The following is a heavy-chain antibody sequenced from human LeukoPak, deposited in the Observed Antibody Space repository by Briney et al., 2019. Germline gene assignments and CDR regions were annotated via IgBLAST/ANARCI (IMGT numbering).Heavy chain of an antibody. CDR3: ASTYYYGSGSYLNWFDP. Sequence: SETLSLTCSVSGGSISSYYWSWIRQPPGKGLEWIGYIYYSGSTNYNPSLKSRVTISVDTSKSQFSLKLSSVTAADTAVYYCASTYYYGSGSYLNWFDPWGQGTLVTVSS. V-gene: IGHV4-59*01. D-gene: IGHD3-10*01. CDR1: GGSISSYY. J-gene: IGHJ5*02. CDR2: IYYSGST.